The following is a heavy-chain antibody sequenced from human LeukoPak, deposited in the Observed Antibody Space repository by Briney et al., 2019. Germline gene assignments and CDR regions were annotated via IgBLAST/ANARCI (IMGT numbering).Heavy chain of an antibody. V-gene: IGHV3-74*01. CDR1: GFTFSSYW. Sequence: GGSLRLSCAASGFTFSSYWMHWVRQPPGKWLVWVSRIKNDGSTTTYADSVKGRFTVSRDNAKNTLYLQMNSLRAEDTAVYHCARERKYDSNFDYWGQGTLVTVSS. CDR3: ARERKYDSNFDY. D-gene: IGHD1-1*01. J-gene: IGHJ4*02. CDR2: IKNDGSTT.